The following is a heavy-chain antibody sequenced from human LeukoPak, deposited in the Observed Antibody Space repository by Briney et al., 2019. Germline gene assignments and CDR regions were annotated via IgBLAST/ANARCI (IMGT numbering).Heavy chain of an antibody. Sequence: SETLSLTCTVSGGSISSYYWSWIRQPPGKGLEWIGYIYYSGSTNYNPSLESRVTISVDTSKNQFSLKLSSVTAADTAVYYCARLLGRRGLDFDYWGQGTLVTVSS. CDR1: GGSISSYY. CDR2: IYYSGST. CDR3: ARLLGRRGLDFDY. D-gene: IGHD2-15*01. V-gene: IGHV4-59*08. J-gene: IGHJ4*02.